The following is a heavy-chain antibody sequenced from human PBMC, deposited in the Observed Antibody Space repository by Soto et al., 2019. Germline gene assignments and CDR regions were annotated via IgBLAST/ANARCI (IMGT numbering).Heavy chain of an antibody. CDR1: GYTFTEHY. D-gene: IGHD3-10*01. V-gene: IGHV1-2*02. CDR2: VNPNGGDT. Sequence: GASVKVSCKASGYTFTEHYVHWVRQAPGQGLGWMGWVNPNGGDTNYARKFRGRVTMTTDTSITTAYMELSRLSSDDTAAYYCTRDSDRWTYGLGSWLEWGQGTPVTVSS. J-gene: IGHJ4*02. CDR3: TRDSDRWTYGLGSWLE.